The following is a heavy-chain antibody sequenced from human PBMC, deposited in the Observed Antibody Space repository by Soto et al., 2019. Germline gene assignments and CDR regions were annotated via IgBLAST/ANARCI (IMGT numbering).Heavy chain of an antibody. CDR3: ARSHDSSSYYTY. D-gene: IGHD3-22*01. CDR1: GFTFTSSA. V-gene: IGHV3-30-3*01. Sequence: SCKASGFTFTSSAMHWVRQAPGKGLEWVAVISYDGTNEDYADSVKGRFTIYRDNSKNTLYLQMNSLRADDTAVYYCARSHDSSSYYTYWGQGTLVTVSS. CDR2: ISYDGTNE. J-gene: IGHJ4*02.